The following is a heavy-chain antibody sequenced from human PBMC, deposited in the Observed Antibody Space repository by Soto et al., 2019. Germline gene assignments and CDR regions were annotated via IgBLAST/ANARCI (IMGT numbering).Heavy chain of an antibody. CDR3: ARRQDSSGTPNGFDP. CDR2: INHSGST. D-gene: IGHD6-25*01. Sequence: SETLSLTCAVYGGSFSGYYWSWIRQPPGKGLEWIGEINHSGSTNYNPSLKSRVTISVDTSKNQFSLKLSSVTAADTAVYYCARRQDSSGTPNGFDPWGQGTLVTVSS. J-gene: IGHJ5*02. V-gene: IGHV4-34*01. CDR1: GGSFSGYY.